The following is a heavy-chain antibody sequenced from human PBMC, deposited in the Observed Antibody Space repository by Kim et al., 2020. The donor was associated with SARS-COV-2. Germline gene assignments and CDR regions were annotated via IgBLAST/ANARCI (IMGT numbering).Heavy chain of an antibody. CDR2: IYHSGST. CDR3: ARDRGYSYGYGGASPIGSFDY. CDR1: GYSISSGYY. J-gene: IGHJ4*02. Sequence: SETLSLTCTVSGYSISSGYYWGWIRQPPGKGLEWIGSIYHSGSTYYNPSLKSRVTISVDTSKNQFSLKLSSVTAADTAVYYCARDRGYSYGYGGASPIGSFDYWGQGTLVTVSS. D-gene: IGHD5-18*01. V-gene: IGHV4-38-2*02.